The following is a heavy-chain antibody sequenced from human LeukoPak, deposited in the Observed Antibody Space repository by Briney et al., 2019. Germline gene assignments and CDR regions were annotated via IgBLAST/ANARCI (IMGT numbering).Heavy chain of an antibody. Sequence: GGSLRLSCAASGFTFSSYAMSWVRQAPGKGLEWVSAIRGSGGSTYYAYSVKGRFTISRDNSKNTLYLQMNSLRAEDTAVYYCTYGGQDAAFDIWGQGTMVTVSS. CDR1: GFTFSSYA. D-gene: IGHD3-10*01. J-gene: IGHJ3*02. CDR3: TYGGQDAAFDI. CDR2: IRGSGGST. V-gene: IGHV3-23*01.